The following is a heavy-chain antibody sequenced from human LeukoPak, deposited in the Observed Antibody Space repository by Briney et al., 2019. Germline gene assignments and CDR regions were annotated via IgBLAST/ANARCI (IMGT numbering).Heavy chain of an antibody. J-gene: IGHJ3*02. CDR1: GYTFTGYY. V-gene: IGHV1-2*02. Sequence: ASVKVSCKASGYTFTGYYMHWVRQAPGQGLEWMGWINPNSGGTNYAQKFQGRVTMTRDTSISTAYMELSRLRSDDTAVYYCARHITYYDYVWGSYRSGAFDIWGQGTMVTVSS. CDR2: INPNSGGT. D-gene: IGHD3-16*02. CDR3: ARHITYYDYVWGSYRSGAFDI.